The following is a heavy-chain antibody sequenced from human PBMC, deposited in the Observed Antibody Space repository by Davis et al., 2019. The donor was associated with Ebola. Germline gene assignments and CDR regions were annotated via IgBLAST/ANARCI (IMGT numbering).Heavy chain of an antibody. CDR1: AFTLGDAW. J-gene: IGHJ4*02. V-gene: IGHV3-15*01. D-gene: IGHD6-19*01. CDR3: TTDRGIAVRPLFDC. CDR2: FKSKSPGGTT. Sequence: GGSLRLSCTASAFTLGDAWMGWVRQAPGKGLEWVGRFKSKSPGGTTDHATPVRGRFIISRDESRNTLYLQMTSLRTEDTAVYFCTTDRGIAVRPLFDCWGQGTLVTVSS.